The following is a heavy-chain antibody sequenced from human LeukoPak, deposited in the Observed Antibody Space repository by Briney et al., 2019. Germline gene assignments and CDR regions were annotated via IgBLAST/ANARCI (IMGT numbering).Heavy chain of an antibody. CDR1: GYTFTSYG. CDR3: ARVHDYGDHNWFDP. Sequence: ASVKVSCKASGYTFTSYGISWVRQSPGQGLEWMGWISAYNGNTNYAQKLQGRVTMTTDTSTSTAYMELRSLRSDDTAVYYCARVHDYGDHNWFDPWGQGTLVTVSS. J-gene: IGHJ5*02. CDR2: ISAYNGNT. D-gene: IGHD4-17*01. V-gene: IGHV1-18*01.